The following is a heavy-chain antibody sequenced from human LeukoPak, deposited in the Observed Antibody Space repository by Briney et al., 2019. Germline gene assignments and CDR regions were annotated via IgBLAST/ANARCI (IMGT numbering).Heavy chain of an antibody. Sequence: GRSLRLSCAASGFTFSDYSMNWVRQAPGKGLEWISYVGISSGNTKYADSVKGRFTISGDSAKNSVFLQMNNLRVEDTAVYYCARDHRYAFGTWGQGTLVTVSS. J-gene: IGHJ5*02. V-gene: IGHV3-48*04. CDR3: ARDHRYAFGT. CDR2: VGISSGNT. CDR1: GFTFSDYS. D-gene: IGHD5-12*01.